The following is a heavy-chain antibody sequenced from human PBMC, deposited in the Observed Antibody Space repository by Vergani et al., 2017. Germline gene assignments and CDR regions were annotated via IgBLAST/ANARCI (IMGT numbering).Heavy chain of an antibody. J-gene: IGHJ1*01. D-gene: IGHD2-21*02. CDR2: INHSGST. Sequence: QVQLQQWGAGLLKPSETLSLTCAVYGGSFSGYYWSWIRQPPGKGLEWIGEINHSGSTNYNPSLKSRVTISVDTSKNQFSLKLSSVTAADTAVYYCARGAVVVTADQYFQHWARAPWSPSPQ. CDR1: GGSFSGYY. V-gene: IGHV4-34*01. CDR3: ARGAVVVTADQYFQH.